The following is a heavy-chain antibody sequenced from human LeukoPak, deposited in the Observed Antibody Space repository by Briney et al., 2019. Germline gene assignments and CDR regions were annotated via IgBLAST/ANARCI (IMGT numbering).Heavy chain of an antibody. D-gene: IGHD3-22*01. CDR1: GGSISGYY. V-gene: IGHV4-59*08. CDR3: AKVSDRDSSGYYWGFEY. Sequence: SETLSLTCTVSGGSISGYYWSWIRQPPGKGLECIGYIYYSGSTNYNPSLKSRVTISVDTSRNQFSLTLTSVTAADTAVYYCAKVSDRDSSGYYWGFEYWGQGTLVTVSS. CDR2: IYYSGST. J-gene: IGHJ4*02.